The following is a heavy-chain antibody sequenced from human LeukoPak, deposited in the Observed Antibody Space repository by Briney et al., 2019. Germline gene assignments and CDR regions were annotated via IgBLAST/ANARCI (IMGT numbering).Heavy chain of an antibody. Sequence: SGGSLRLSCAASGFSFSSYAMSWVRQAPGKGLEWVSGISGRDGSTYYADSVKGRFTISRDISKNTLYLQMNSLRAEDTAVYYCARSYDSSGYYSPYFDYWGQGTLVTVSS. CDR1: GFSFSSYA. CDR2: ISGRDGST. J-gene: IGHJ4*02. CDR3: ARSYDSSGYYSPYFDY. D-gene: IGHD3-22*01. V-gene: IGHV3-23*01.